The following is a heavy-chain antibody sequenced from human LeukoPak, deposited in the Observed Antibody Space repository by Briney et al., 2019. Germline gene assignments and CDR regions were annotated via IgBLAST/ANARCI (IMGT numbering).Heavy chain of an antibody. J-gene: IGHJ4*02. Sequence: PGRSLRLSCGASGFTFSRYAMNWVRQAPGQGLEWVAIISHGGNNQYYAESVKGRFTISRDNTKNTVYLQMNSLRPEDTAVYYCARAPDSSGYYYYFDYWGQGALVTVSS. CDR3: ARAPDSSGYYYYFDY. CDR1: GFTFSRYA. CDR2: ISHGGNNQ. D-gene: IGHD3-22*01. V-gene: IGHV3-30-3*01.